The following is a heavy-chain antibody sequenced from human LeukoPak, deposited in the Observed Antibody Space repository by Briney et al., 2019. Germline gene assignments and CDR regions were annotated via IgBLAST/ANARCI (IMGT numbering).Heavy chain of an antibody. J-gene: IGHJ6*04. CDR2: IYYSGST. CDR3: ARLTCVTLIRGVTGYHSLDV. CDR1: GCSVNNFY. D-gene: IGHD3-10*01. Sequence: SETLSLTCTVSGCSVNNFYWSWIRQPPGGGLEYIGYIYYSGSTNYNPSLKSRVTISVDTSKNQFSLKLNSVTAADTAAYFCARLTCVTLIRGVTGYHSLDVWGKGTKVTVTS. V-gene: IGHV4-59*02.